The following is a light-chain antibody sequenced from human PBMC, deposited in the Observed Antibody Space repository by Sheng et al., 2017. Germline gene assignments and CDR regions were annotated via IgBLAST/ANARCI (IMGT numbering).Light chain of an antibody. Sequence: EIVLTQSPGTLSLSPGERVTLSCRASQSISSNSLAWYQQKPGQAPRLLMSGASNRATGIPDRFSGSGSGTDFTLTISRLEPEDFAVYYCHQYTPYIYTFGQGTKLEIK. CDR3: HQYTPYIYT. CDR1: QSISSNS. V-gene: IGKV3-20*01. J-gene: IGKJ2*01. CDR2: GAS.